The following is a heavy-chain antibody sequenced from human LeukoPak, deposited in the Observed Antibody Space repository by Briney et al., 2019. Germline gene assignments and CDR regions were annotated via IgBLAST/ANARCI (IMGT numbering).Heavy chain of an antibody. CDR2: IYYRSKWYN. D-gene: IGHD6-13*01. CDR3: ARKGSSWQNWFDP. CDR1: GDSVSSNSAV. Sequence: SQTLSLTCAISGDSVSSNSAVWNWIRQSPSRGLEWLGRIYYRSKWYNDYAVSVKSRITINPDTSKNQFSLQLNSVTPEDTAIYYCARKGSSWQNWFDPWGQGTLVTVSS. V-gene: IGHV6-1*01. J-gene: IGHJ5*02.